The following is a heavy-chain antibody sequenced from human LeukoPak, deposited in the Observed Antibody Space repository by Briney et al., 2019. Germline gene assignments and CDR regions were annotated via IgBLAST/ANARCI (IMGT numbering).Heavy chain of an antibody. J-gene: IGHJ6*02. CDR3: ARGGGLDV. Sequence: PGGSLRLSCAASGFTFSSYCMSWVRQAPGKGLEWVAQIKQDGSEKYYVDSVKGRFTISRDNAKNSLYLQMSNLRAEDTAVYFCARGGGLDVWGQGATVTVSS. V-gene: IGHV3-7*03. D-gene: IGHD3-16*01. CDR1: GFTFSSYC. CDR2: IKQDGSEK.